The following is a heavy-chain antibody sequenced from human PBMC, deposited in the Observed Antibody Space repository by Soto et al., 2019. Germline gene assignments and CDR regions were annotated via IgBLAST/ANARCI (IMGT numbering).Heavy chain of an antibody. CDR2: IIPIFGTA. Sequence: QVQLVQSGAEVKKPGSSVKVSYKASGGTFSSYAISWVRQAPGQGLEWMGGIIPIFGTANYAQKFQGRVTITADESTSTAYMELSSLRSEDTAVYYCARRGYQLPQTGYYYYGMDVWGQGTTVTVSS. CDR1: GGTFSSYA. D-gene: IGHD2-2*01. V-gene: IGHV1-69*01. CDR3: ARRGYQLPQTGYYYYGMDV. J-gene: IGHJ6*02.